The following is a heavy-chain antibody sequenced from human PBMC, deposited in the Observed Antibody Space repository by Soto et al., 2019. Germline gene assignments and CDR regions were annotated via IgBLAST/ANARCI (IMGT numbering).Heavy chain of an antibody. Sequence: EVQLVESGGGLVQPGGSLRLSCAASGFTFSSCEMNWVRQAPGKGLEWVSYISNTGNTIFYADSVRGRFTISRDNAKKSLFLQMSSLRADDTAVYYCATGLRGYSYGPEYCGQGTLVTVSS. D-gene: IGHD2-15*01. CDR3: ATGLRGYSYGPEY. CDR1: GFTFSSCE. J-gene: IGHJ4*02. V-gene: IGHV3-48*03. CDR2: ISNTGNTI.